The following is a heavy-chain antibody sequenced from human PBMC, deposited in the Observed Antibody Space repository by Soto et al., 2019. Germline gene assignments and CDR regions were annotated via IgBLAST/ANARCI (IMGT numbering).Heavy chain of an antibody. V-gene: IGHV1-18*01. CDR3: ARGPYDFWSDPHDY. Sequence: ASVKVSCKASGYTFTSYGIIWVRQAPGQGLEWMGWISAYNGNTNYAQKLQGRVTMTTDTSTSTAYMELRSLRSDDTAVYYRARGPYDFWSDPHDYWGQGTLVTVSS. J-gene: IGHJ4*02. CDR2: ISAYNGNT. CDR1: GYTFTSYG. D-gene: IGHD3-3*01.